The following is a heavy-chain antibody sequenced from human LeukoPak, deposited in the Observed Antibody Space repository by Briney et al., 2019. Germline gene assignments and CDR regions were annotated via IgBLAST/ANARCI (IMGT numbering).Heavy chain of an antibody. Sequence: ASVKVSCKASGYTFTGYFIHWVRQAPGQGLEWMGWINPNSGGTNYAQKFQGRVTMTRDTSISTAYMELTRLRSDDTAVYYCARDERYDSSGYPFDYWGQGTLVTVSS. CDR3: ARDERYDSSGYPFDY. D-gene: IGHD3-22*01. V-gene: IGHV1-2*02. CDR1: GYTFTGYF. J-gene: IGHJ4*02. CDR2: INPNSGGT.